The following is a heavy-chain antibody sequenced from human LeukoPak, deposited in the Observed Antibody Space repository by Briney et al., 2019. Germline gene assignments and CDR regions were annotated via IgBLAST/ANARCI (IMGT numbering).Heavy chain of an antibody. Sequence: GESLKISCKGSGYSFTSYWIGWVRQMPGKGLERMGIIYPGDSDTRYSPSFQGQVTISADKSISTAYLQWSSLKASDTAMYYCAGDSSGYYWEHAFDIWGQGTMVTVSS. D-gene: IGHD3-22*01. J-gene: IGHJ3*02. V-gene: IGHV5-51*03. CDR2: IYPGDSDT. CDR1: GYSFTSYW. CDR3: AGDSSGYYWEHAFDI.